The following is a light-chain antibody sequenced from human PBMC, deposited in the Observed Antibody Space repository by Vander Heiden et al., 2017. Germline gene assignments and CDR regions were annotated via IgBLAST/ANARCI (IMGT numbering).Light chain of an antibody. CDR3: CSYTRSSTLV. CDR2: EVS. J-gene: IGLJ1*01. CDR1: SSDLGDHDH. V-gene: IGLV2-14*01. Sequence: SALTQPAPVSGSPGQSITISCTGTSSDLGDHDHVSWYQQHPGKVPKVIIYEVSKRPSGVSNRVSGSKAGNTASLTIAGLQAEDDADYYCCSYTRSSTLVFGTGTKVTAL.